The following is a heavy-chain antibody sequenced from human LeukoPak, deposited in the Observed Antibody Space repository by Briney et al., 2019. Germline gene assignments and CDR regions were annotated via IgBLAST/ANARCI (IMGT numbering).Heavy chain of an antibody. J-gene: IGHJ4*02. Sequence: ASVKVSCKASGYTFTGYYMHWVRQAPGQGLEWMGWINPNSGGTNYAQKLQGRVTMTTDTSTSTAYMELRSLRSDDTAVYYCARDGMYSSSSSPLGYWGQGTLVTVSS. CDR2: INPNSGGT. V-gene: IGHV1-2*02. CDR1: GYTFTGYY. D-gene: IGHD6-6*01. CDR3: ARDGMYSSSSSPLGY.